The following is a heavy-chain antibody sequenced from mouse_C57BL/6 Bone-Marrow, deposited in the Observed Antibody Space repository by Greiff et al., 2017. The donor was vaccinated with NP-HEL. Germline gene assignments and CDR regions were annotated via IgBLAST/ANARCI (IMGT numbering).Heavy chain of an antibody. V-gene: IGHV14-4*01. CDR1: GFNIKDDY. CDR2: IDPENGDT. J-gene: IGHJ2*01. CDR3: TRGYFDY. Sequence: EVQLQESGAELVRPGASVKLSCTASGFNIKDDYMHWVKQRPEQGLEWIGWIDPENGDTEYASKFQGKATITADTSSHTAYLQLSSLTSEDTAVYYCTRGYFDYWGQGTTLTVSS.